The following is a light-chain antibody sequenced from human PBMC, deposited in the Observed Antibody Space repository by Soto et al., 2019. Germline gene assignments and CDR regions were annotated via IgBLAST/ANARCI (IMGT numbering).Light chain of an antibody. CDR3: QQTYATPHT. Sequence: DIQMTQSPSSLSASVGDRVTITCRASQSISTYLNWYQHKPGKAPKLLIHAAISLQSGVPSRLSGSGSGTDFTLTISSLQPEDFATYYCQQTYATPHTFGQGTKVEFK. CDR2: AAI. J-gene: IGKJ2*01. CDR1: QSISTY. V-gene: IGKV1-39*01.